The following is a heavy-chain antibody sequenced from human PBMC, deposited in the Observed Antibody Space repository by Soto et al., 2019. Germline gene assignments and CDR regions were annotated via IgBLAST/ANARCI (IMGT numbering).Heavy chain of an antibody. J-gene: IGHJ4*02. V-gene: IGHV4-34*01. Sequence: SETLSHTCAVYGGSFSGYYWSWIRQPPGKGLEWIGEINHSGSTNYNPSLKSRVTISVDTSKNQFSLKLSSVTAADTAVYYCARGGYSYGKNFDYWGQGPLGTVSS. CDR2: INHSGST. CDR1: GGSFSGYY. D-gene: IGHD5-18*01. CDR3: ARGGYSYGKNFDY.